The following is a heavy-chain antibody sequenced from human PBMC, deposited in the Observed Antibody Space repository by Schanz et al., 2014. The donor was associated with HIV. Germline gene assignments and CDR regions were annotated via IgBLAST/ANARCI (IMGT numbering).Heavy chain of an antibody. D-gene: IGHD1-26*01. CDR3: ARTSRIVIPDRDPRLSYLYGMDV. CDR2: LWHDGSNK. CDR1: GFTFRNFG. V-gene: IGHV3-33*01. Sequence: QEQLVESGGGVVQPGKSLRLSCAVSGFTFRNFGMHWVRQAPGKGLEWVAVLWHDGSNKYYVDSVKDRFTISRDNSKNTLYLQMNGLRAEDTAVYYCARTSRIVIPDRDPRLSYLYGMDVWGQGTTVTVSS. J-gene: IGHJ6*02.